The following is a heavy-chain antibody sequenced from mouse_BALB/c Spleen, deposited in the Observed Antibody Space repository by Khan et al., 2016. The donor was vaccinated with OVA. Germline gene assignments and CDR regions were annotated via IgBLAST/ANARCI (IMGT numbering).Heavy chain of an antibody. J-gene: IGHJ4*01. V-gene: IGHV5-9-3*01. CDR1: GFTFSSYA. CDR3: ARPHSAGYYAMDY. CDR2: ISSGGSYT. Sequence: EVQLVGSGGGLVKPGGSLKLSCAASGFTFSSYAMSWVRQTPEKRLEWVATISSGGSYTYYPDSVKGRFTISRDNAKNTLYLQMSSLRSEDTAMYYCARPHSAGYYAMDYWGQGTSVTVSS. D-gene: IGHD3-1*01.